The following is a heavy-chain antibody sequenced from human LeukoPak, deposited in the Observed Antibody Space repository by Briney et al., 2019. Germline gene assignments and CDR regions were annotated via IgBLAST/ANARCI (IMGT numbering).Heavy chain of an antibody. CDR1: GFTFSNYG. D-gene: IGHD5-12*01. V-gene: IGHV3-30*18. CDR3: AKAFSAYENWPPNWFDP. CDR2: ISYEGRTT. Sequence: GGSLRLSCAGAGFTFSNYGMHWVRQAPGKGLEWVAVISYEGRTTYYADSVKGRFTISRDNSRNTLFLQMDSLRPEDTAVYYCAKAFSAYENWPPNWFDPWGQGTLVTVSS. J-gene: IGHJ5*02.